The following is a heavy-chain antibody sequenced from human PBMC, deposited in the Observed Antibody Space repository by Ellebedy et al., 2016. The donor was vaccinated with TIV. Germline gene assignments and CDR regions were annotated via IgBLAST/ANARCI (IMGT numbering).Heavy chain of an antibody. Sequence: GESLKISCAASGFTFSSYGMHWVRQAPGKGLEGVAVIWYDGSNKYYADSVKGRFTISRDNSKNTLYLQMNRLRAEDTAVYYCARHAVGEGATLEYWGQGTLVTDSS. J-gene: IGHJ4*02. CDR2: IWYDGSNK. CDR3: ARHAVGEGATLEY. V-gene: IGHV3-33*01. D-gene: IGHD1-26*01. CDR1: GFTFSSYG.